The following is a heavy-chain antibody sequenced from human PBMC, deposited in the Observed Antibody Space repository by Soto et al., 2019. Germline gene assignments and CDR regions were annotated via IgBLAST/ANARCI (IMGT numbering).Heavy chain of an antibody. CDR1: GGSFSGYY. Sequence: SETLSLTCAVYGGSFSGYYWSWIRQPPGRGLEWIGEINHSGSTNYNPSLKSRVTISVDTSKNQFSLKLNSVTAADTAVYYCARLNGYCVSTSCNGYYGMDVWG. J-gene: IGHJ6*01. V-gene: IGHV4-34*01. D-gene: IGHD2-2*03. CDR2: INHSGST. CDR3: ARLNGYCVSTSCNGYYGMDV.